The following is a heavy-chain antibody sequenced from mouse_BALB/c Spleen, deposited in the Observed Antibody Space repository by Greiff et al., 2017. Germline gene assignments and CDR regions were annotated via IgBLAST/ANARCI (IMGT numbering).Heavy chain of an antibody. Sequence: VQLQQSGPELVKPGASVKMSCKASGYTFTSYVMHWVKQKPGQGLEWIGYINPYNDGTKYNEKFKGKATLTSDKSSSTAYMELSSLTSEDSAVYYCARSGYDYGWYFDVWGAGTTVTVSS. D-gene: IGHD2-4*01. J-gene: IGHJ1*01. CDR3: ARSGYDYGWYFDV. CDR2: INPYNDGT. V-gene: IGHV1-14*01. CDR1: GYTFTSYV.